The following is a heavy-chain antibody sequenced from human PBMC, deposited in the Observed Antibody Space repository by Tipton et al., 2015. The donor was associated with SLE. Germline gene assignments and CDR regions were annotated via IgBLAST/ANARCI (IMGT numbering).Heavy chain of an antibody. CDR2: INHSGST. CDR3: ARLQEGYYYIYGMDI. CDR1: GGSFSGYS. V-gene: IGHV4-34*01. J-gene: IGHJ6*02. Sequence: TLSLTCAVYGGSFSGYSWTWIRQPPGKGLEWIGEINHSGSTNYNPSLKSRVIISVDTSKNQFSLKLSSVTAADTAVYYCARLQEGYYYIYGMDIWGQGTTVTVSS.